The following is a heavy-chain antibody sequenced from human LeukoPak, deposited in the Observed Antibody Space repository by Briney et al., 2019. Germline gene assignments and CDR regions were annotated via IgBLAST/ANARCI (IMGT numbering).Heavy chain of an antibody. D-gene: IGHD3-10*01. CDR3: ARDRGFGEDAPYYFDY. CDR1: GGSISSYY. CDR2: IYTSGST. V-gene: IGHV4-4*07. Sequence: ASETLSLTCTVSGGSISSYYWSWIRQPAGKGLEWIGRIYTSGSTNYNPSLKSRVTMSVDTSKNQFSLKLSSVTAADTAVYYCARDRGFGEDAPYYFDYWGQGTLVTVSS. J-gene: IGHJ4*02.